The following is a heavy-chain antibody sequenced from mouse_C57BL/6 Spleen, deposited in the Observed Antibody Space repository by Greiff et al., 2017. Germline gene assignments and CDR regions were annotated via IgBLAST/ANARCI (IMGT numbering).Heavy chain of an antibody. Sequence: EVQRVESGGGLVKPGGSLKLSCAASGFTFSSYAMSWVRQTPEKRLEWVATISDGGSYTYYPDNVKGRFTISRDNAKNNLYLQMSHLKSEDTAMYYCARDRDSNYDYFDYWGQGTTLTVSS. CDR3: ARDRDSNYDYFDY. CDR2: ISDGGSYT. V-gene: IGHV5-4*01. J-gene: IGHJ2*01. CDR1: GFTFSSYA. D-gene: IGHD2-5*01.